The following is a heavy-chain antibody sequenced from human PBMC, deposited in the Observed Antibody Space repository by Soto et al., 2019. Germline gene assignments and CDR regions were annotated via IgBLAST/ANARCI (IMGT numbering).Heavy chain of an antibody. CDR3: AITLSGYDGVFDY. CDR2: IYYSGST. V-gene: IGHV4-39*01. D-gene: IGHD5-12*01. J-gene: IGHJ4*02. CDR1: GGSISSSSYY. Sequence: QLQLHESGPGLVKPSETLSLTCTVSGGSISSSSYYLGWIRQPPGKGLEWIGSIYYSGSTYYNPSLKSRVTISVDTSKNQFSLKLSSVTAADTAVYYCAITLSGYDGVFDYWGQGTLVTVSS.